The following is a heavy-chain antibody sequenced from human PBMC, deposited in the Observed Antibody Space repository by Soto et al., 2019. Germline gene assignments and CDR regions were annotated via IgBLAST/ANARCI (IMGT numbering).Heavy chain of an antibody. D-gene: IGHD3-22*01. V-gene: IGHV3-43*01. CDR3: AKEVVIGYYYYYGMDV. Sequence: EVQLVESGGVVVQPGGSLRLSCAASGFTFDDYTMHWVRQAPGKGLEWVSLISWDGGSTYYADSVKGRFTISRDNSKNSLYLQMNSLRTEDTALYYCAKEVVIGYYYYYGMDVWGQGTTVTVSS. CDR2: ISWDGGST. J-gene: IGHJ6*02. CDR1: GFTFDDYT.